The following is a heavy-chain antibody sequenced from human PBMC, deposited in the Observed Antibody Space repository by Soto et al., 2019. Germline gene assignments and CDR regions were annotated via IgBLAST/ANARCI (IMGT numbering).Heavy chain of an antibody. CDR3: AKEVGSRWLDAFDI. J-gene: IGHJ3*02. V-gene: IGHV3-23*01. Sequence: GGSLRLSCAASGFTFSNYAMNWVRQAPGKGLEWVSAIRGSASATYYADSVKGRFTISRDNSKNPLFLQMNSLRADDTALYYCAKEVGSRWLDAFDIWGQGTMVTVSS. D-gene: IGHD5-12*01. CDR2: IRGSASAT. CDR1: GFTFSNYA.